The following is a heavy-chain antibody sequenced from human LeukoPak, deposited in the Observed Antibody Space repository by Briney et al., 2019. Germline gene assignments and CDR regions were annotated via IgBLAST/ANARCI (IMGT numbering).Heavy chain of an antibody. Sequence: GGSLRLSCAASGFTFSSYAMHWVRQAPGKGLEWVAVISYDGSNKYYADSVKGRFTISRDNSKNTLYLQMNSLRAEDTAVYYCAAYYFDSSGYPAPFDYWGQGTLVTVSS. CDR3: AAYYFDSSGYPAPFDY. CDR1: GFTFSSYA. V-gene: IGHV3-30*04. D-gene: IGHD3-22*01. CDR2: ISYDGSNK. J-gene: IGHJ4*02.